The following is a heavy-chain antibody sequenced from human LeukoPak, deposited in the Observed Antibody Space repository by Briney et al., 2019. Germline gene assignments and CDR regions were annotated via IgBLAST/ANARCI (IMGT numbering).Heavy chain of an antibody. CDR2: MNPNSGNT. V-gene: IGHV1-8*01. CDR3: ARSSREHGPWERNTHYYYYGMDV. J-gene: IGHJ6*02. CDR1: GYTFTSYD. D-gene: IGHD1-26*01. Sequence: GASVKVSCKASGYTFTSYDINWVRQATGQGLEWMGWMNPNSGNTGYAQKFQGGVTMTRNTSISTAYMELSSLRSEDTAVYYCARSSREHGPWERNTHYYYYGMDVWGQGTTVTVSS.